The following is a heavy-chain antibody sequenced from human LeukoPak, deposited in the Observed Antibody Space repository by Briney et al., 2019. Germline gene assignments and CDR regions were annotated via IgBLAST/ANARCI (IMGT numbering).Heavy chain of an antibody. D-gene: IGHD3-22*01. V-gene: IGHV3-23*01. CDR2: ISGSGGGST. CDR3: AREDYYDSSGYFLLMY. CDR1: GFSFSSYA. Sequence: GGSLRLSCAASGFSFSSYAMSWVRQAPGKGLEWVSAISGSGGGSTYYADSVKGRFTISRDNAKNSLYLQMNSLRAEDTAVYYCAREDYYDSSGYFLLMYWGQGTLVTVSS. J-gene: IGHJ4*02.